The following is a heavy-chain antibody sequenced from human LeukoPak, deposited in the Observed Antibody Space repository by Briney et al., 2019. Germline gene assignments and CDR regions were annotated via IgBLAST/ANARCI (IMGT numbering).Heavy chain of an antibody. CDR3: ARDLAVFDAFDI. J-gene: IGHJ3*02. D-gene: IGHD2-8*02. CDR2: INPNSGDT. V-gene: IGHV1-2*02. CDR1: GYTFTGYY. Sequence: GASVKVSCKASGYTFTGYYMHWVRQAPGQGLEWMGWINPNSGDTNYAQDFQGRVTMTRDTSISTAYMELSRLRYDDTAVYYCARDLAVFDAFDIWGKGTMVTVCS.